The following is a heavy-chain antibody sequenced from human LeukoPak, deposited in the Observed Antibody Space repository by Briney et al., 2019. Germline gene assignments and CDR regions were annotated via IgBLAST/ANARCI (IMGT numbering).Heavy chain of an antibody. CDR2: ISSSSYI. D-gene: IGHD3-10*01. CDR3: ARERGRYGSGSYPTP. J-gene: IGHJ5*02. Sequence: GGSLRLSCAASGFTFSSYSMNWVRQAPGKGLEWVSSISSSSYIYYADSVKGRFTISRDNAKNSLYLQMNSLRAEDTAVYYCARERGRYGSGSYPTPWGQGTLVTVSS. V-gene: IGHV3-21*01. CDR1: GFTFSSYS.